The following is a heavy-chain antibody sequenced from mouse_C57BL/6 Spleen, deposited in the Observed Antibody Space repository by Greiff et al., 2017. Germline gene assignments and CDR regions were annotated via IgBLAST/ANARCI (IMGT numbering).Heavy chain of an antibody. CDR1: GYSFTGYY. D-gene: IGHD1-1*01. CDR2: INPSTGGT. V-gene: IGHV1-42*01. CDR3: ARYYGPLFDY. J-gene: IGHJ2*01. Sequence: VQLQQSGPELVKPGASVKISCKASGYSFTGYYMNWVKQSPEKSLEWIGEINPSTGGTTYNQKFKAKATLTVDKSSSTAYMQLKSLTSEDSAVYYWARYYGPLFDYWGQGTTLTVSS.